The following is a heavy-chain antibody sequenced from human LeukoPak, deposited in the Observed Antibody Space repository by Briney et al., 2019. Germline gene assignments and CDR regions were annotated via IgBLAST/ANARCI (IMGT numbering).Heavy chain of an antibody. CDR1: GLTVSNNY. Sequence: GGSLRLSCVVSGLTVSNNYMSWVRQAPGKGLEWVSVIYSDGTTRNADPVKGRFTISRDNSKNTVYLQMDSLRAEDTAVYYCARDKDAWGQGTLVTVSS. J-gene: IGHJ5*02. CDR3: ARDKDA. V-gene: IGHV3-66*01. CDR2: IYSDGTT.